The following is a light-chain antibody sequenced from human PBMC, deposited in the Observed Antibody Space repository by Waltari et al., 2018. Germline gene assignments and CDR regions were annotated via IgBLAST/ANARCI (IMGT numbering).Light chain of an antibody. CDR2: RAS. V-gene: IGKV3-15*01. CDR3: QEYNNWPRMYT. CDR1: QSVGSN. Sequence: EIVMTQSTATLSVSTGERATLYCGASQSVGSNLAWYQQKPGQAPRLLIYRASTRATNIPARFSGSGSGTEFNLTISSLQSEDFAVYYCQEYNNWPRMYTFGQGTKLEIK. J-gene: IGKJ2*01.